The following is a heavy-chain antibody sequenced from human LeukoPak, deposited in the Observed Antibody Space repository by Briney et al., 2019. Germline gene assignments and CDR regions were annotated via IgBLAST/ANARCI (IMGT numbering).Heavy chain of an antibody. J-gene: IGHJ4*02. CDR3: AKVSITALDY. D-gene: IGHD1-20*01. CDR1: GFTFSSYG. Sequence: GGSLRLSCAASGFTFSSYGMHWVRQAPGKGLEWVAFIRHDGSYKYYADSVKGRFTISGDDSKNTLYLQMNSLRAEDAAMYYCAKVSITALDYWGQGTLVTVSS. V-gene: IGHV3-30*02. CDR2: IRHDGSYK.